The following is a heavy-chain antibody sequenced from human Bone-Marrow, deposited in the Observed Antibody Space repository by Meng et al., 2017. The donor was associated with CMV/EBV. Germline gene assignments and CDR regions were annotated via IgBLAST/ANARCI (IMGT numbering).Heavy chain of an antibody. CDR3: ARAITVMADFDY. Sequence: GESLKISCKGSGYSFTSYWIGWVRQMPGKGLEWMGIIYPDDSDARYSPSFKGQVTISADKSVSTAYLQWSSLKASDTAMYYCARAITVMADFDYWAQGTLVTFSS. CDR2: IYPDDSDA. CDR1: GYSFTSYW. J-gene: IGHJ4*02. D-gene: IGHD5-18*01. V-gene: IGHV5-51*01.